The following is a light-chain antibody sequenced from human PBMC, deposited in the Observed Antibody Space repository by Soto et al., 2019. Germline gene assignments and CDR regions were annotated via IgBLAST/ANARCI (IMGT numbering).Light chain of an antibody. V-gene: IGKV1-5*03. CDR1: QNIGYL. Sequence: DIQMTQSPSTLSASVGDRVTITCRASQNIGYLLAWYHQKPGKAPKFLIYKASSLQIGVPSRFSGSGSGTEFTLTISSLQPDDFGTYYCQQYNSYPLTFGGGTKVEIK. CDR2: KAS. CDR3: QQYNSYPLT. J-gene: IGKJ4*01.